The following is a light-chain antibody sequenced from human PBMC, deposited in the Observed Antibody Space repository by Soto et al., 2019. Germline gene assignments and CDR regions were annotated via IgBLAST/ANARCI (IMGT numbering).Light chain of an antibody. CDR1: SSNIGAGYG. Sequence: QSVVTQPPSVSGAPGQRVTISCAGTSSNIGAGYGVPWYQQLPGRAPKLLIHNYVNRPSGVPDRFSGSKSGTSASLAITGLQGDDEGDYYCQSYDSHLSGSLFGGGTKLTVL. V-gene: IGLV1-40*01. J-gene: IGLJ2*01. CDR2: NYV. CDR3: QSYDSHLSGSL.